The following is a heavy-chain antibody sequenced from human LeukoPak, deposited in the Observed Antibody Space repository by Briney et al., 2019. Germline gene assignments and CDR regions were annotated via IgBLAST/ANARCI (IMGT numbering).Heavy chain of an antibody. Sequence: PGGSLRLSCAASGFTFSSYWMSWVRQAPGKGLEWVANINKDGGEKYYVDSVKGRFTISRDNSKNTLYLQMNSLRAEDTAVYYCAKDRAYCSSTSCYSGFDYWGQGTLVTVSS. D-gene: IGHD2-2*02. CDR3: AKDRAYCSSTSCYSGFDY. CDR1: GFTFSSYW. CDR2: INKDGGEK. V-gene: IGHV3-7*03. J-gene: IGHJ4*02.